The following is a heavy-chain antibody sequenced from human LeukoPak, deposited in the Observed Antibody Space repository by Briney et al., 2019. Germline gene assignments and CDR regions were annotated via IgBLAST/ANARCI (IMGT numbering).Heavy chain of an antibody. CDR1: GYSISSGYY. CDR3: ARVRGYCSSGSCGMDV. Sequence: PSETLSLTCTVSGYSISSGYYWGWIRQPPGKGLEWIGSIYHTGSTYYNPSLKSRVTISVDTSKNQFSLKLSSVTAADTAVYYCARVRGYCSSGSCGMDVWGQGTTVTVSS. CDR2: IYHTGST. V-gene: IGHV4-38-2*02. D-gene: IGHD2-15*01. J-gene: IGHJ6*02.